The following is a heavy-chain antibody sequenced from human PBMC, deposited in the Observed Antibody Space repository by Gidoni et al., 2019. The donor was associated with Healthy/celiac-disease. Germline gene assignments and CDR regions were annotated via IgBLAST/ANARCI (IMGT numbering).Heavy chain of an antibody. CDR2: ISSSSSTI. Sequence: EVQLVESGGGLVQPGGSLRLSCAASGFTFSSYSMTWVRKAPGKGLEWVSYISSSSSTIYYADSVKGRFTISRDNAKNSLYLQMNSLRAEDTAVYYCARTNRGAYYYGMDVWGKGTTVTVSS. J-gene: IGHJ6*04. CDR3: ARTNRGAYYYGMDV. CDR1: GFTFSSYS. V-gene: IGHV3-48*01. D-gene: IGHD3-10*01.